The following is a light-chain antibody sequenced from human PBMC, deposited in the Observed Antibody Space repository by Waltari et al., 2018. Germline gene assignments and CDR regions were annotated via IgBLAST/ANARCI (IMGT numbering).Light chain of an antibody. CDR1: QSVSNSY. V-gene: IGKV3-20*01. CDR2: GAS. CDR3: QQYGSSSQT. Sequence: EIVLTQSPGTLSLSPGERATLSCRASQSVSNSYLAWYQQKPGQAPRLLIHGASSRATGIPDRFSGSGSGTDFTLTISRLEPEDFAVYYCQQYGSSSQTFGRGTKVEIK. J-gene: IGKJ1*01.